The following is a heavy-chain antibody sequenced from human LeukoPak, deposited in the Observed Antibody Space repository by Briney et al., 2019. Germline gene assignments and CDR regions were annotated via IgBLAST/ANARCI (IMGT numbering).Heavy chain of an antibody. Sequence: GGSLRLSCAASGFTFSSYGMHWVRQAPGKGLEWVAVIWYDGSNKYYADSVKGRFTISRDNSKNTLYLQMNSLRAEDTAVYYCARGIAVAGTDYWGQGALVTVSS. CDR1: GFTFSSYG. CDR3: ARGIAVAGTDY. J-gene: IGHJ4*02. D-gene: IGHD6-19*01. V-gene: IGHV3-33*01. CDR2: IWYDGSNK.